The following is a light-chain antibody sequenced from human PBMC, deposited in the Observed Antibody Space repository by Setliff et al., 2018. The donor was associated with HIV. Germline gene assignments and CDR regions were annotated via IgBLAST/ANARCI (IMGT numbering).Light chain of an antibody. Sequence: QSVLTQPPSASGTPGQRVTISCSGSSSSIGSNPVNWYQQLPGTAPKLVIYSNNQRPSGVPDRFSGSKSGTSASLAISGLQSEDEADYSCAAWDDSLNGWVFGGGTQLTVL. J-gene: IGLJ3*02. V-gene: IGLV1-44*01. CDR3: AAWDDSLNGWV. CDR1: SSSIGSNP. CDR2: SNN.